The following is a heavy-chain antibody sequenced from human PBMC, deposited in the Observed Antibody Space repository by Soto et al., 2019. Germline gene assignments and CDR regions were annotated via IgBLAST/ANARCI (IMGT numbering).Heavy chain of an antibody. CDR2: IRSKANNYAT. Sequence: HPGGSLRLSCAASVFTFSGSALDWVRQASGKGLEWVGRIRSKANNYATAYAASVKGRFTISRDDSKNTAYLQMNSLKTEDTAVYYCSRFPEAGRVPNDYYPDYWGQGTLVTVSS. D-gene: IGHD6-6*01. J-gene: IGHJ4*02. V-gene: IGHV3-73*01. CDR3: SRFPEAGRVPNDYYPDY. CDR1: VFTFSGSA.